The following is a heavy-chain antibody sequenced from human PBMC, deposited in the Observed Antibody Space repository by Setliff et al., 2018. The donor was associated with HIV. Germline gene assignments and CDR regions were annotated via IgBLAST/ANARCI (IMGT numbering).Heavy chain of an antibody. CDR2: IYYTGST. J-gene: IGHJ4*02. CDR1: GGSISSNSYY. D-gene: IGHD3-22*01. CDR3: ASSSPQLSGYWYYFDY. V-gene: IGHV4-39*07. Sequence: SETLSLTCTVSGGSISSNSYYWGWIRQPPGKGLEWIGSIYYTGSTYYNPSLKSRVTISVDTSKDQFSLKLSSVTAADTAVYYCASSSPQLSGYWYYFDYWGQGTLVTVSS.